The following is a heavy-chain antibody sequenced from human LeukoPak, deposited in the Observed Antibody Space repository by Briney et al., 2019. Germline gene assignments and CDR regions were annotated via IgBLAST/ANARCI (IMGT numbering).Heavy chain of an antibody. J-gene: IGHJ6*03. Sequence: SETLSLTCAVSGGSISGSNWWSWVRQPPGKGLEWIGEIYHSGSTNYNPSLKSRVTISVDKSKNQFSLKLSSVTAADTAVYYCAREKWIAVAAHYYYYYYMDVWGKGATVTVSS. CDR2: IYHSGST. CDR3: AREKWIAVAAHYYYYYYMDV. CDR1: GGSISGSNW. D-gene: IGHD6-19*01. V-gene: IGHV4-4*02.